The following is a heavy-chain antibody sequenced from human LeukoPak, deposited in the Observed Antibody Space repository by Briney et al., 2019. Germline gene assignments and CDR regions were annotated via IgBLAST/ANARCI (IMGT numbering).Heavy chain of an antibody. CDR2: ISYSVST. V-gene: IGHV4-61*01. CDR1: GGSVSSDNYY. CDR3: AREPYYGMDV. J-gene: IGHJ6*02. Sequence: PSDTLSLTCTVSGGSVSSDNYYWTWIRQPPGKGLQWIGYISYSVSTNYTPSLKSRVTMSVDTSKNQFSLILRSVTAADTAVYYCAREPYYGMDVWGQGTTVTVSS.